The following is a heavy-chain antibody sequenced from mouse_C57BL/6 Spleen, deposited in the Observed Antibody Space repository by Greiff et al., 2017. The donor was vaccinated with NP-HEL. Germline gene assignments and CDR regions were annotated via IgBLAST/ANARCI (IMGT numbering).Heavy chain of an antibody. CDR1: GYTFTDYY. CDR3: ARSPYDPFAY. D-gene: IGHD2-3*01. CDR2: INPNNGGT. V-gene: IGHV1-26*01. J-gene: IGHJ3*01. Sequence: EVQLQQSGPELVKPGASVKISCKASGYTFTDYYMNWVKQSHGKSLEWIGDINPNNGGTSYNQKFKGKATLTVDKSSSTAYMELRSLTSEDSAVYYCARSPYDPFAYWGQGTLVTVSA.